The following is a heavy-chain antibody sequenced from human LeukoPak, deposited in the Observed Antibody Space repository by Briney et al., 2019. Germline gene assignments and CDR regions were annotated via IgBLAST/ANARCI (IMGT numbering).Heavy chain of an antibody. J-gene: IGHJ2*01. CDR1: GYTFTSYY. V-gene: IGHV1-46*01. CDR2: INPSGGST. CDR3: ARSSYDYVWGSYRFNWYFDL. Sequence: ASVKVSCKASGYTFTSYYMHWVRQAPGQGLEWMGIINPSGGSTSYAQKFQGRVTMTRDTSTSTVYMELSSLRSEDTAVYYCARSSYDYVWGSYRFNWYFDLWGRGTLVTVSS. D-gene: IGHD3-16*02.